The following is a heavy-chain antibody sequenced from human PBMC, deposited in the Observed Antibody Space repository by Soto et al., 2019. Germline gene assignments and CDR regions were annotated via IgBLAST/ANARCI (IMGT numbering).Heavy chain of an antibody. J-gene: IGHJ4*02. CDR1: GFTFGDYT. Sequence: GGSLRLSCAASGFTFGDYTMNWFRQAPGKGLEWVGFIRSKAYGGTTKYAASVKGRFSISRDDSKSIDYLQMNSLHTEDTAVYYCTRDTPIPGSRFDYWGQGTLVTVSS. D-gene: IGHD2-21*01. V-gene: IGHV3-49*03. CDR3: TRDTPIPGSRFDY. CDR2: IRSKAYGGTT.